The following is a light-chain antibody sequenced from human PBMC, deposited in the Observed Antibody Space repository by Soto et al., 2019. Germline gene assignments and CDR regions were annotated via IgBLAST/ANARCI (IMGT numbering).Light chain of an antibody. Sequence: DIVMTQSPDSLSVSLVERATINCKSSQTVFHTSYNKDFLAWYQQKAGQPPKLLFYWASTRESGVPARFSGGVSGTDFSLTISSLQPEDVAVYYCQQYYSSVTFGQGTKLEIK. CDR3: QQYYSSVT. V-gene: IGKV4-1*01. J-gene: IGKJ2*01. CDR2: WAS. CDR1: QTVFHTSYNKDF.